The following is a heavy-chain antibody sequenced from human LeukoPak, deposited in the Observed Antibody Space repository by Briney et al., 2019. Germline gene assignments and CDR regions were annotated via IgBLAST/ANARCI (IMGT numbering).Heavy chain of an antibody. CDR3: ARDETYSSDWQSNHYYYYMDV. V-gene: IGHV4-39*07. Sequence: SETLSLTCTVSGGSISSSSYYWGWLRQPPGKGLEWIGSIYYSGSTYYNPSLKSRVTISVDTSKNQFSLKLSSVTATDTAVYYCARDETYSSDWQSNHYYYYMDVWGKGTTVTVSS. J-gene: IGHJ6*03. CDR1: GGSISSSSYY. CDR2: IYYSGST. D-gene: IGHD6-19*01.